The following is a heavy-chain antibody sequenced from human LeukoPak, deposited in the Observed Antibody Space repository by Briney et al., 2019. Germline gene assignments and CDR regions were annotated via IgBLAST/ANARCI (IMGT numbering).Heavy chain of an antibody. CDR2: ISGSGGST. Sequence: QSGGSLRLSCAASGFTFSSYAMSWVRQAPGKGLEWVSAISGSGGSTYYADSVKGRFTISRDNSKNTLYLQMNSLRAEDTAVYYCAKDYRFEGDAFDIWGQGTMVTVSS. CDR1: GFTFSSYA. J-gene: IGHJ3*02. D-gene: IGHD3-10*01. V-gene: IGHV3-23*01. CDR3: AKDYRFEGDAFDI.